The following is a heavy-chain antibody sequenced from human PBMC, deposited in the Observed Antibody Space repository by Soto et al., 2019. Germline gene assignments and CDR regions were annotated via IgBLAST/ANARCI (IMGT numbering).Heavy chain of an antibody. D-gene: IGHD3-3*01. Sequence: PSQTLSLTCAISGDGVSSNSAAWNWIRQSPSRGLEWLGRTYYRSKWYNDYAVSVKSRITINPDTSRNQFSLQLNSVTPEDTAVYYCAREGITIFGVVEDYGMDVWGQGTTVTVYS. V-gene: IGHV6-1*01. CDR1: GDGVSSNSAA. J-gene: IGHJ6*02. CDR3: AREGITIFGVVEDYGMDV. CDR2: TYYRSKWYN.